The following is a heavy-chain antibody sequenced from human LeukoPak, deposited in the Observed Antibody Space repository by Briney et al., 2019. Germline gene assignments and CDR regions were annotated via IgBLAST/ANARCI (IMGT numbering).Heavy chain of an antibody. V-gene: IGHV4-59*08. CDR2: IYYSGST. Sequence: SETLSLTCSVSGGSVTSYYWSWIRQPPGKGLEWIGYIYYSGSTNYNPSLKSRVTISVDTSKNQFSLKLSSVTAADTAVYYCARLANWFDPWGQGTLVTVSS. J-gene: IGHJ5*02. CDR1: GGSVTSYY. CDR3: ARLANWFDP.